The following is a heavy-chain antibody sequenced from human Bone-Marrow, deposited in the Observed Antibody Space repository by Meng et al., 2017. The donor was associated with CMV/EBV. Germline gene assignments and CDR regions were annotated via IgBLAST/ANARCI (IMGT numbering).Heavy chain of an antibody. Sequence: SETLSLTCTVSGGSISSYYWSWIRQPPGKGLEWIGYIYYSGSTNYNPSLKSRVTISVDTSKNQFSLKLSSVTAADTAVYYCARGNVLRFFSPAPDAFDIWAQGTMVSVSS. J-gene: IGHJ3*02. CDR1: GGSISSYY. V-gene: IGHV4-59*01. CDR3: ARGNVLRFFSPAPDAFDI. CDR2: IYYSGST. D-gene: IGHD3-3*01.